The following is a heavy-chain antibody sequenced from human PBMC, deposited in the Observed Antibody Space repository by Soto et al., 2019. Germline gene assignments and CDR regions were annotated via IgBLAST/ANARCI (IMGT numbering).Heavy chain of an antibody. CDR3: ASAKAVVVAPFDI. CDR2: ISANGGSRGGT. V-gene: IGHV3-23*01. D-gene: IGHD2-15*01. Sequence: GWSLRLSCTASGFPFSRVAMSWVRQAPGQGLEWVASISANGGSRGGTYYADSVKGRFTISRDNSKNTLYLQVDSLTGADTAVYFCASAKAVVVAPFDIWGQGTMVTLSS. J-gene: IGHJ3*02. CDR1: GFPFSRVA.